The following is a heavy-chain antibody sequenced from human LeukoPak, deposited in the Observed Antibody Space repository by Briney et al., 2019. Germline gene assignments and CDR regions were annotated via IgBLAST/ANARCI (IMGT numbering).Heavy chain of an antibody. J-gene: IGHJ3*02. D-gene: IGHD3-10*01. CDR3: TTEPRFGDDWDAFDI. CDR2: IKSKTDGGTT. CDR1: RFTFSSAW. V-gene: IGHV3-15*01. Sequence: GGSLRLSCAASRFTFSSAWMSWVRQAPGKGLEWVVRIKSKTDGGTTDYAAPVKGRFTISRDDSKNTLYLQMNSLKTEDTAVYYCTTEPRFGDDWDAFDIWGQGTLVTVSS.